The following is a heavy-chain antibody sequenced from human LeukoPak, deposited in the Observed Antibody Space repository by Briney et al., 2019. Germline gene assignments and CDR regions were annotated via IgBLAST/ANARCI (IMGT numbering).Heavy chain of an antibody. CDR2: IYTSGST. Sequence: KPSQTLSLNCTVSGGSISSGGYYWSWIRQPPGKGLEWIGGIYTSGSTTYNPSLKSRVTISVDTSKNQFSLRLSSVTAADTAVYYCARGSQYSSSFMIDPWGQGTLVTVSS. V-gene: IGHV4-61*02. J-gene: IGHJ5*02. CDR1: GGSISSGGYY. D-gene: IGHD6-13*01. CDR3: ARGSQYSSSFMIDP.